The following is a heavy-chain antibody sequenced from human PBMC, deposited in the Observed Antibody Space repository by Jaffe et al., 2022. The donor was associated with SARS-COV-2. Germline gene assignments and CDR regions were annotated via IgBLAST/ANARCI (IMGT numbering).Heavy chain of an antibody. CDR2: ISGSGGST. CDR3: AKRRNSGSYWEYYFDY. Sequence: EVQLLESGGGLVQPGGSLRLSCAASGFTFSSYAMSWVRQAPGKGLEWVSAISGSGGSTYYADSVKGRFTISRDNSKNTLYLQMNSLRAEDTAVYYCAKRRNSGSYWEYYFDYWGQGTLVTVSS. V-gene: IGHV3-23*01. J-gene: IGHJ4*02. CDR1: GFTFSSYA. D-gene: IGHD1-26*01.